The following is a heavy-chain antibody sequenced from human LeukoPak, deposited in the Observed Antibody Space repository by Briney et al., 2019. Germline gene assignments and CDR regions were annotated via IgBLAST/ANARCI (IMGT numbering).Heavy chain of an antibody. Sequence: SETLSLTCTVSGGSISSGGYYWSWIRQPPGKGLERIGYIYHSGSTYYNPSLKSRVTISVDRSKNQFSLKLSSVTAADTAVYYCARGVVVVPAAKGAGAFDIWGQGTMVTVSS. D-gene: IGHD2-2*01. CDR3: ARGVVVVPAAKGAGAFDI. V-gene: IGHV4-30-2*01. J-gene: IGHJ3*02. CDR1: GGSISSGGYY. CDR2: IYHSGST.